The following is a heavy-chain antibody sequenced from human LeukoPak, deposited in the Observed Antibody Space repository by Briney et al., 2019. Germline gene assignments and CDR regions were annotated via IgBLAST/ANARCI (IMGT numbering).Heavy chain of an antibody. J-gene: IGHJ4*02. D-gene: IGHD1-26*01. V-gene: IGHV3-7*01. CDR3: ARCGSYLDY. CDR2: IKEDGSEK. Sequence: GGSLRLSCAASGFTFSSYWMNWVRQAPGKGLEWVATIKEDGSEKYYVDSVKGRFTISRDNAKNSLYLQLNSMRAEDTAVYYCARCGSYLDYWGQGTLVTVSS. CDR1: GFTFSSYW.